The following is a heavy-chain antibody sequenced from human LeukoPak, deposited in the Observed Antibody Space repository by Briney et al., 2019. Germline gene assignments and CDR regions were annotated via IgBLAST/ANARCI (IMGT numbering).Heavy chain of an antibody. CDR3: ARGPDYVWGSYPPFGY. CDR2: INHSGST. V-gene: IGHV4-34*01. J-gene: IGHJ4*02. CDR1: GGSFSGYY. Sequence: SETLSLTCAVYGGSFSGYYWSWIRQPPGKGLEWIGEINHSGSTNYNPSLKSRVTISVDTSKNQFSLKLSSVTAADTAVYYCARGPDYVWGSYPPFGYWGQGTLVTVSS. D-gene: IGHD3-16*02.